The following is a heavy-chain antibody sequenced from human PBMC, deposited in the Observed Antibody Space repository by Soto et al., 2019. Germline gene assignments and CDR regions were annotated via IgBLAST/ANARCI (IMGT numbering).Heavy chain of an antibody. CDR2: IIPILGIA. Sequence: QVQLVQSGAEVKKPGSSVKVSCKASGGTFSGYTISWVRQAPGQGLEWMGRIIPILGIANYAQKFQGRVTITADKSTSTAYMELSSLRSEDTAVYYCASLYCSGGSCYSYGYWGQGTLVTVSS. J-gene: IGHJ4*02. CDR1: GGTFSGYT. D-gene: IGHD2-15*01. V-gene: IGHV1-69*02. CDR3: ASLYCSGGSCYSYGY.